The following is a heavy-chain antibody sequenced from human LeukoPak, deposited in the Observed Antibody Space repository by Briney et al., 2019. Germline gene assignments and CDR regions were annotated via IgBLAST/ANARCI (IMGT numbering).Heavy chain of an antibody. V-gene: IGHV4-34*01. CDR2: INHSGDT. CDR1: GGSFSRYY. D-gene: IGHD4-23*01. Sequence: SETLSLTCAVYGGSFSRYYWSWIRQPPRKGLEWIGEINHSGDTNYNPSLKSRVTISLDTSKNQFSLKLSSVTAADTAVYYCARVRVTMVVTPHAFDIWGQETMVTVSS. J-gene: IGHJ3*02. CDR3: ARVRVTMVVTPHAFDI.